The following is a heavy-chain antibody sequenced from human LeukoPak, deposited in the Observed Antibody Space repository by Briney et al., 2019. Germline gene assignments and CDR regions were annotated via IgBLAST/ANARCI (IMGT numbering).Heavy chain of an antibody. CDR3: ARGVEPLAANTLAY. D-gene: IGHD1-14*01. CDR2: LYSDGNT. CDR1: GFTVITND. V-gene: IGHV3-53*01. J-gene: IGHJ4*02. Sequence: PGGSLRLSCAASGFTVITNDMTWVRQAPGKGLEWASVLYSDGNTKYADSVQGRFTISRDNSKNTLYLEMNRLSPDDTAVYYCARGVEPLAANTLAYWGQGTLVTVSS.